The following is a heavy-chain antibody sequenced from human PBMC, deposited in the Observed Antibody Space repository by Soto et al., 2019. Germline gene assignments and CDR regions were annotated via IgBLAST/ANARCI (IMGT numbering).Heavy chain of an antibody. CDR1: GGTFSSYT. Sequence: QVQLVQSGAEVKKPGSSVKVSCKASGGTFSSYTISWVRQAPGQGLEWMGRIIPILGIANYAQKFQGRVTTTADKSTSTAYMELSSLRSEDTAVYYCARDPKDGRYYYYMDVWGKGTTVTVSS. D-gene: IGHD2-15*01. CDR2: IIPILGIA. V-gene: IGHV1-69*08. J-gene: IGHJ6*03. CDR3: ARDPKDGRYYYYMDV.